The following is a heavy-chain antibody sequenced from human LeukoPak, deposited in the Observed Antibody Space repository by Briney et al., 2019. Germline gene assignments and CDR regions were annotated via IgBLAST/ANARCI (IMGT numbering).Heavy chain of an antibody. Sequence: ASVKVSCKASGYTFTSYGISWVRQAPGQGLEWMGWISAYNGNTNYAQKLQGRVTMTTDTSTSTAYMELRSLTSDDTAVYYCARARPQYYYDKHLTDAFDIWGQGTMVTVSS. CDR1: GYTFTSYG. CDR3: ARARPQYYYDKHLTDAFDI. J-gene: IGHJ3*02. V-gene: IGHV1-18*01. CDR2: ISAYNGNT. D-gene: IGHD3-22*01.